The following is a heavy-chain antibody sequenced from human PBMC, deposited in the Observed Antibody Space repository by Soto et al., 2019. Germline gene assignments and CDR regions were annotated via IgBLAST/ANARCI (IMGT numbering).Heavy chain of an antibody. CDR1: GFTFSSYS. D-gene: IGHD4-17*01. Sequence: EVQLVESGGGLVKPGGSLRLSCAASGFTFSSYSMNWARQAPGKGLEWVSSISSSSSYIYFADSVKGRFTISRDNAKNSLYLQMNSLRAADTAVYYCARMYRDSGLNGNYYGMDVWGQGTTVTVSS. CDR3: ARMYRDSGLNGNYYGMDV. CDR2: ISSSSSYI. V-gene: IGHV3-21*01. J-gene: IGHJ6*02.